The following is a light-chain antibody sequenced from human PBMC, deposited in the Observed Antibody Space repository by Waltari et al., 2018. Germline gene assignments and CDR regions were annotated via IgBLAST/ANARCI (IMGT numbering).Light chain of an antibody. CDR2: DNN. CDR1: ISNIGNYY. J-gene: IGLJ2*01. Sequence: QSVLTQPPSVSAAPGQQVTISCSGSISNIGNYYVSWYHQLPGAAPRLRIYDNNKRPSGIPDRFSASKSGTSATLGITGLQIGDEADYYCATWDNSLREVVFGGGTKLTVL. V-gene: IGLV1-51*01. CDR3: ATWDNSLREVV.